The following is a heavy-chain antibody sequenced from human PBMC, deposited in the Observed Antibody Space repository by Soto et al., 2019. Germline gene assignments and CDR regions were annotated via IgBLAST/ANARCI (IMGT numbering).Heavy chain of an antibody. V-gene: IGHV3-33*01. D-gene: IGHD6-13*01. CDR2: IWYDGSNK. CDR3: ARDPSRIAAAGPGTVGPGDY. J-gene: IGHJ4*02. Sequence: GGSLRLSCAASGFTFSSYGMHWVRQAPGKGLEWVAVIWYDGSNKYYADSVKGRFTISRDNSKNTLYLQMNSLRAEDTAVYYCARDPSRIAAAGPGTVGPGDYWGQGTLVTVSS. CDR1: GFTFSSYG.